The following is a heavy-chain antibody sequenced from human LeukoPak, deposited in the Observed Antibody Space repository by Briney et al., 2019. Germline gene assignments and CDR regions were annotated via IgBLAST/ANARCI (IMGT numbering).Heavy chain of an antibody. CDR3: AKRGRARGYFDY. J-gene: IGHJ4*02. V-gene: IGHV4-34*01. D-gene: IGHD3-10*01. Sequence: SETLSLTCTVSGGSISSYYWSWIRQPPGKGLEWIAEINHIGSTNYNPSLESRVTISVDTSKNQFSLRLTSMTAADTAMYYCAKRGRARGYFDYWGQGTLVTVSS. CDR1: GGSISSYY. CDR2: INHIGST.